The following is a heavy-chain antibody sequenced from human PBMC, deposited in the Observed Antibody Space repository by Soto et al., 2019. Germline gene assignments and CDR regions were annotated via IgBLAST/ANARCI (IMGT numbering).Heavy chain of an antibody. CDR1: GGSFSGYY. V-gene: IGHV4-34*01. D-gene: IGHD2-15*01. CDR3: ARGDYGGNFYY. J-gene: IGHJ4*02. CDR2: INHSGST. Sequence: PSETLSLTCAVYGGSFSGYYLSWIRQPPGKGLEWIGEINHSGSTNYNPSLKSRVTISVDTSKNQFSLKLSSVTAADTAVYYCARGDYGGNFYYWGQGTLVTVSS.